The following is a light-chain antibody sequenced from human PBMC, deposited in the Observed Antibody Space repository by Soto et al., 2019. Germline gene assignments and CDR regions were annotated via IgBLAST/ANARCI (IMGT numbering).Light chain of an antibody. V-gene: IGLV4-69*01. J-gene: IGLJ2*01. Sequence: QLVLTQSPSASASLGASVKLTCTLSSGHSSYAIAWHQQQPEKGPRYLMKLNRXXSXXXXXXXXXXFSGSSSGAERYLTIXSLXSXDEADYYCQTWGTGIRVFGGGTKLTVL. CDR3: QTWGTGIRV. CDR1: SGHSSYA. CDR2: LNRXXSX.